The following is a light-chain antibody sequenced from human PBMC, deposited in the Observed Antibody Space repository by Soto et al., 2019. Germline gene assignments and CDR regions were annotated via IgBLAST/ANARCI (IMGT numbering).Light chain of an antibody. J-gene: IGKJ1*01. CDR2: AAS. V-gene: IGKV1-8*01. CDR1: QGISSY. Sequence: AIRMTQSPSSLSASTGDRVTITCRASQGISSYLAWYQQKPGKAPKLLIYAASTLQSGVPSRFSGSGSGTDFTLTISCLQSEDFATYYCQQYGSSPPWTFGQGTKVDIK. CDR3: QQYGSSPPWT.